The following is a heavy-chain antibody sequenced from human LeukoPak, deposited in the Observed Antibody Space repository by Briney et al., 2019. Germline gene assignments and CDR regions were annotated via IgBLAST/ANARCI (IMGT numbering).Heavy chain of an antibody. CDR2: ISYDGSNK. CDR1: GFTFSVHA. J-gene: IGHJ4*02. D-gene: IGHD5-24*01. CDR3: AKDLESYFDY. V-gene: IGHV3-30*04. Sequence: GGSLRLSCAASGFTFSVHAMHWVRQAPGKGLEWVAVISYDGSNKYYADSVKGRFTISRDNSKNTLYLQMNSLRAEDTAVYYCAKDLESYFDYWGQGTLVTVSS.